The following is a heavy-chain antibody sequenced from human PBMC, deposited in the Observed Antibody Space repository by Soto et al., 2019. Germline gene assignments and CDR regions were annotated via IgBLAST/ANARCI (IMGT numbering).Heavy chain of an antibody. CDR2: INPATGAA. J-gene: IGHJ3*02. CDR3: ARGGGVGVAGSAAFDM. Sequence: QLHLVQSGAVVKKPGASVTVSCSASGYPVTAYYMHWVRQAPGRGLEGMGGINPATGAAKYTQTFHGRVTMTRDTSTSTVLMELSCLTSGDTAAFYCARGGGVGVAGSAAFDMWGQGTLVTVSS. D-gene: IGHD3-16*01. CDR1: GYPVTAYY. V-gene: IGHV1-2*02.